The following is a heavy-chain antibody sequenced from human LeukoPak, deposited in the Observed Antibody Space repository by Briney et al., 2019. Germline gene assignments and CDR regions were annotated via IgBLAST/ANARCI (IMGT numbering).Heavy chain of an antibody. V-gene: IGHV5-51*01. CDR3: ARRDTTYFDY. CDR2: IYPDDSDT. J-gene: IGHJ4*02. CDR1: AYKFSNYW. Sequence: GESLKISCKGAAYKFSNYWIAWVRQRPGEDLEWVGIIYPDDSDTRYSPPLPDLLTISADKSLSTASLQWTSLKASDTAIYYCARRDTTYFDYWGQGSLVTVSS. D-gene: IGHD1-1*01.